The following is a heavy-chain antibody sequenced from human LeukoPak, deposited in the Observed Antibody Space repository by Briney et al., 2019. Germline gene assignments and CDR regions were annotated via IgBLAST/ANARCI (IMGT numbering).Heavy chain of an antibody. V-gene: IGHV4-34*01. D-gene: IGHD3-22*01. CDR2: INHSGSS. CDR1: GGSFSGYY. Sequence: SETLSLTCAVYGGSFSGYYWSWIRQPPGKGLEWIGEINHSGSSNYNPSLKSRVTISVDTSKNQFSLKLSSVTAADTAVYYRARGGDSSGYYLLDAFDIWGQGTMVTVSS. CDR3: ARGGDSSGYYLLDAFDI. J-gene: IGHJ3*02.